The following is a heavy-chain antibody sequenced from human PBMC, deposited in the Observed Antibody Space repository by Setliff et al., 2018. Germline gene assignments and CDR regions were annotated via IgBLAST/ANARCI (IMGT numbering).Heavy chain of an antibody. J-gene: IGHJ4*02. Sequence: GASVKVSCKPSGYPFTDYYIHWVRQAPGQGLEGMGRINPTSGATIYAHKFQGRVTMTEDTSTDTANMELSSLTSEDTAVYYCAGHLDDFWSGDYFDNWGQGTLVTAPQ. CDR2: INPTSGAT. CDR3: AGHLDDFWSGDYFDN. D-gene: IGHD3-3*01. CDR1: GYPFTDYY. V-gene: IGHV1-2*06.